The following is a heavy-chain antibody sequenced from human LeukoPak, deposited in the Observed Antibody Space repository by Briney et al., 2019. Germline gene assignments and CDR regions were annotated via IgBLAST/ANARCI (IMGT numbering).Heavy chain of an antibody. Sequence: ASVKVSCTSSGYAFTGYYMHSMRRPPGQRLEWLRRIDPNSGGTNYAQKFQGRVTMTRDTSISTAYMELSRMRSDDTAVYYCARARGTSGSYFREDFDYWGQGTLVTVSS. J-gene: IGHJ4*02. CDR2: IDPNSGGT. CDR1: GYAFTGYY. V-gene: IGHV1-2*06. D-gene: IGHD3-10*01. CDR3: ARARGTSGSYFREDFDY.